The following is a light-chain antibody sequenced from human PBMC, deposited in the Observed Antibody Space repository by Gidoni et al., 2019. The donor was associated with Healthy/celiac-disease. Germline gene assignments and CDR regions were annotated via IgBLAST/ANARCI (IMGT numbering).Light chain of an antibody. CDR1: QSVLYSSNNKYY. Sequence: DIVMTKSPDSLAVSLGERATINCKSSQSVLYSSNNKYYLAWYQQKPGQPPKLLIYWASTRESGVPDRFSGSGSGTDFTLTISSLRAEDVAVYYCQQYYSTPWTFGQGTKVEIK. CDR2: WAS. V-gene: IGKV4-1*01. J-gene: IGKJ1*01. CDR3: QQYYSTPWT.